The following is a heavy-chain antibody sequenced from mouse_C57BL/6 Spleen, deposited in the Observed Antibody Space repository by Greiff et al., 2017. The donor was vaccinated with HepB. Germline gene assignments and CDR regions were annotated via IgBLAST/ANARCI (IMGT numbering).Heavy chain of an antibody. CDR3: ARPESQGFAY. CDR2: ISSGSSTI. J-gene: IGHJ3*01. Sequence: EVQVVESGGGLVKPGGSLKLSCAASGFTFSDYGMHWVRQAPEKGLEWVAYISSGSSTIYYADTVKGRFTISRDNAKNTLFLQMTSLRSEDTAMYYCARPESQGFAYWGQGTLVTVSA. CDR1: GFTFSDYG. V-gene: IGHV5-17*01.